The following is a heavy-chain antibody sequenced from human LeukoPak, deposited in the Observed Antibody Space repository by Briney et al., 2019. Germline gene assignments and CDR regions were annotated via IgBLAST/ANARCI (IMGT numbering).Heavy chain of an antibody. J-gene: IGHJ5*02. D-gene: IGHD6-19*01. CDR3: ARDIIAVAGTPCWFDP. V-gene: IGHV1-2*02. Sequence: ASVKVSCKASGYTFTGYYMHWVRQAPGQGLEWMGWINPNSGGTNYAQKFQGRVTMTRDTSISTAYMEPSRLRSDDTAVYYCARDIIAVAGTPCWFDPWGQGTLVTVSS. CDR1: GYTFTGYY. CDR2: INPNSGGT.